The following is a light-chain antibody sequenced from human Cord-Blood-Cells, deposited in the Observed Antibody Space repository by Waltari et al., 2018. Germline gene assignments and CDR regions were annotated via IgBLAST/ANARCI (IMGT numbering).Light chain of an antibody. CDR1: SGSIASNY. Sequence: NFMLTQPHSVSESPGKTVTISCTRSSGSIASNYVQWYQQRPGSSPTTVIYEDKQRPSGVPDRFSGSIDSSSNSASLTISGLKTEDEADYYWQSYDSSNQVFGGVTKLTVL. J-gene: IGLJ3*02. V-gene: IGLV6-57*01. CDR2: EDK. CDR3: QSYDSSNQV.